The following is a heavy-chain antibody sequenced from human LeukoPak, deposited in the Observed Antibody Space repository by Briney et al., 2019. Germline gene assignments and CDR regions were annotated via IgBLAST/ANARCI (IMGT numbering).Heavy chain of an antibody. V-gene: IGHV3-23*01. D-gene: IGHD3-10*01. CDR2: ISAGGVST. CDR3: AKARGITMVRGARNWFDP. Sequence: PGGSLRLSCAASGFTFSSNAMSWARQAPGKGLEWVSTISAGGVSTYYADSVKGRFTISRDISKYTLYLQMNSLRAEDTAVYYCAKARGITMVRGARNWFDPWGQGTLVTVSS. J-gene: IGHJ5*02. CDR1: GFTFSSNA.